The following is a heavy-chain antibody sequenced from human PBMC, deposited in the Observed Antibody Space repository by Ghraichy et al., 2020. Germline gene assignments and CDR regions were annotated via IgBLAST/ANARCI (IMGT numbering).Heavy chain of an antibody. V-gene: IGHV4-4*02. Sequence: SETLSLTCAVSGGSISSSNWWSWVRQPPGKGLEWIGEIYHSGSTNYNPSLKSRVTISVDKSKNQFSLKLSSVTAADTAVYYCARVGFGELSGYYYYYMDVWGKGTTVTVSS. J-gene: IGHJ6*03. D-gene: IGHD3-10*01. CDR2: IYHSGST. CDR1: GGSISSSNW. CDR3: ARVGFGELSGYYYYYMDV.